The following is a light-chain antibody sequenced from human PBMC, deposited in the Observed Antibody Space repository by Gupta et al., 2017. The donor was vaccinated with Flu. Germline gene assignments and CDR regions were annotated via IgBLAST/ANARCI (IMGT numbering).Light chain of an antibody. Sequence: PSFLSASVGASVTITCRASQVIIYFVNWYQQQPGKAPKLLIYAAYSLRSVVPSWCGGRSARTVSTPTIGRLRPEDFASYYWQHSNWTPWTFGQGTKVEIK. J-gene: IGKJ1*01. V-gene: IGKV1-39*01. CDR1: QVIIYF. CDR3: QHSNWTPWT. CDR2: AAY.